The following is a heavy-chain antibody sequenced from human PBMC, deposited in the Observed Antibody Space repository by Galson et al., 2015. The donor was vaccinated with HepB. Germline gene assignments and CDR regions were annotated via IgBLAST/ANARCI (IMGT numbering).Heavy chain of an antibody. J-gene: IGHJ6*02. Sequence: SVKVSCKASGYTFTSYYMHWVRQAPGQGLEWMGIINPSGGSTSYAQKFQGRVTMTRDTSTSTVYMELSSLRSEDTAVYYCARDPNSGYYYYYGMDVWGQGTTVTVSS. D-gene: IGHD4-23*01. CDR2: INPSGGST. V-gene: IGHV1-46*01. CDR3: ARDPNSGYYYYYGMDV. CDR1: GYTFTSYY.